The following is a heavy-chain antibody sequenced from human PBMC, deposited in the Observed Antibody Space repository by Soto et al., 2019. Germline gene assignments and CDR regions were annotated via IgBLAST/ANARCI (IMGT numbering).Heavy chain of an antibody. Sequence: QVQLVESGGGLVKPGGSLRLSCAASGFTFSDYYMTWLRQAPGSGLEWVSYISTSSCTISYANSVKGRFTISRDNAQNTLYLQMTSLRAEYPSVYYCARGTYRIKTDFDYCGQGTLGTVSS. CDR1: GFTFSDYY. CDR3: ARGTYRIKTDFDY. J-gene: IGHJ4*02. CDR2: ISTSSCTI. D-gene: IGHD1-26*01. V-gene: IGHV3-11*01.